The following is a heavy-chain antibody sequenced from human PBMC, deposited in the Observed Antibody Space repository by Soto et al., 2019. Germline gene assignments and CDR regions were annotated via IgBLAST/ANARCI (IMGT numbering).Heavy chain of an antibody. D-gene: IGHD2-21*02. CDR1: GGSITGYY. CDR2: IHYSGRT. J-gene: IGHJ6*02. CDR3: ARDLWGYCGTDCYPLDV. V-gene: IGHV4-59*12. Sequence: SETLSLTCTVSGGSITGYYWSWIRQSPGKGLEWVAFIHYSGRTSYNPSLKSRVTISVDTSKNQFSLKLSSVTAADTAVFYCARDLWGYCGTDCYPLDVWGQGTTVTVSS.